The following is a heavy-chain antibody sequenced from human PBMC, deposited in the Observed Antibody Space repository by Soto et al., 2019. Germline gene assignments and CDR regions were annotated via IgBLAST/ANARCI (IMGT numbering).Heavy chain of an antibody. CDR3: GRDRSRGYYYYSGMDV. D-gene: IGHD6-13*01. V-gene: IGHV3-30-3*01. J-gene: IGHJ6*02. Sequence: LRLSCSVSGFTFSSYAIHWARQAPGKGLEWVAVISYDGSSKYYADSVKGRFTISRGNSKNTLYLQMNSLRVEDTAVYYCGRDRSRGYYYYSGMDVWGQGTTVPVSS. CDR2: ISYDGSSK. CDR1: GFTFSSYA.